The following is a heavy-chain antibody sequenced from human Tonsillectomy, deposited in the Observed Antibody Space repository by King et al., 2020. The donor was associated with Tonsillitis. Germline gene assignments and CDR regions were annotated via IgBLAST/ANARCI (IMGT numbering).Heavy chain of an antibody. Sequence: VQLVESGGGLVQPGGSLRLSCAASGFTFSSYAMHWVRQAPGKGLEYVSAISSNGGSTFYANSVKDRFIISRDNSKNTLYLQMGSLRVEDMAVYYCARGGIGFRLQHLDYWGQGTLGTVSS. J-gene: IGHJ4*02. CDR2: ISSNGGST. CDR1: GFTFSSYA. CDR3: ARGGIGFRLQHLDY. V-gene: IGHV3-64*01. D-gene: IGHD3-16*01.